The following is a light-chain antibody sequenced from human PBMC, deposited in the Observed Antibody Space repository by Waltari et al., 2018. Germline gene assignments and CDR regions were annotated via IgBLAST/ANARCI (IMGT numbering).Light chain of an antibody. CDR1: SSDVGGHDY. CDR2: DVN. V-gene: IGLV2-14*03. CDR3: SSYSTRSSLLL. J-gene: IGLJ3*02. Sequence: QSALSQPASVSGSPGQSITISCTGPSSDVGGHDYVPWYQQHQGKAPKPIIRDVNNRPSALSIRFSASTSGNTASLTISALQAEDEADYYCSSYSTRSSLLLFGEGTKVTVL.